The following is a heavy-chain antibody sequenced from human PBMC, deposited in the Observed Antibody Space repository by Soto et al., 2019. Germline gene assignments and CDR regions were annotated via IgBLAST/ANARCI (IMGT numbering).Heavy chain of an antibody. CDR1: GFTFRSYA. CDR2: IVGSGIGA. Sequence: WGALRLSCAASGFTFRSYAMSWVRQAPGKGLEWVSGIVGSGIGAYYADSVKGRFTISRVDSMNTVFLQLKNLRADDSAVYYCAKGSGYSPLDLLYTRGQGTRVTVSS. J-gene: IGHJ1*01. D-gene: IGHD6-19*01. CDR3: AKGSGYSPLDLLYT. V-gene: IGHV3-23*05.